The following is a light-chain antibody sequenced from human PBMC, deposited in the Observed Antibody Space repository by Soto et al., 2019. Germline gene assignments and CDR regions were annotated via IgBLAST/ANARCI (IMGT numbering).Light chain of an antibody. J-gene: IGLJ1*01. CDR3: SSYAGSNNPYL. V-gene: IGLV2-8*01. Sequence: QSALTQPPSASGSPGQSVTISCPGTSSDVGGYNYVSWYQQHPGKAPQLMTYEFSKRPSGVRYRFSGSKPGNTASLTVSGLQAEDEADYYCSSYAGSNNPYLFGTGTKV. CDR2: EFS. CDR1: SSDVGGYNY.